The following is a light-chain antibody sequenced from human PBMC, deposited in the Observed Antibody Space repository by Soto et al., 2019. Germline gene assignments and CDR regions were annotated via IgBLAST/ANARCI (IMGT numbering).Light chain of an antibody. Sequence: EIVLTQAPATLSLSPGERATLSCRASQSVNIYLAWYQQRPGQAPRLLIYDVSNRATGIPARFSGSGSGTDFTLTISSLQAEDVAVYYCQQYYTTPRTFGQGTKVEIK. J-gene: IGKJ1*01. CDR3: QQYYTTPRT. V-gene: IGKV3-11*01. CDR1: QSVNIY. CDR2: DVS.